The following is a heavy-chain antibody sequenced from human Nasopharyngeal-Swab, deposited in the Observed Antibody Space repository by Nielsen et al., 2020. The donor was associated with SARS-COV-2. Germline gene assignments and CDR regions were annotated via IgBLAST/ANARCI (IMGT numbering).Heavy chain of an antibody. Sequence: SETLSLTCVVSGGSITSSNYWSWVRQSPGKGLEWIAEIYNTGDNYLNPSLLSRVTISVDKSNNQFSLKLSSVTAADTAVYFCAKELHSTHAFDFWGQGTMVTVSS. V-gene: IGHV4-4*02. CDR1: GGSITSSNY. J-gene: IGHJ3*01. CDR3: AKELHSTHAFDF. CDR2: IYNTGDN.